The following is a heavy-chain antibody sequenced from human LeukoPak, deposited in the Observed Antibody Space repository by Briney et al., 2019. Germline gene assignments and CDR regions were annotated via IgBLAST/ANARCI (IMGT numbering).Heavy chain of an antibody. D-gene: IGHD5-12*01. CDR3: ARGGPWPSY. Sequence: PSETLSLTCTVSGGSISNYYWNWIRQPPGKRLEWIGYIYHSRSTNYNPSLKSRVAITVDTSKNQISLKLSSLTAADTAVYYCARGGPWPSYWGQGTLVTVSS. CDR1: GGSISNYY. J-gene: IGHJ4*02. CDR2: IYHSRST. V-gene: IGHV4-59*01.